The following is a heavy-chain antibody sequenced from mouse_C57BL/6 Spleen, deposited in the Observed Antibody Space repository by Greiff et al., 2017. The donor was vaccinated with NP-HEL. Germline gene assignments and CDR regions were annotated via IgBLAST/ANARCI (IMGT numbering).Heavy chain of an antibody. D-gene: IGHD1-1*01. Sequence: EVMLVESGGGLVKPGGSLKLSCAASGFTFSDYGMHWVRQAPEKGLEWVAYISSGSSTIYYADTVKGRFTISRDNAKNTLFLQMTSLRSEDTAMYYCASTVEGAWFAYWGQGTRVTVSA. CDR2: ISSGSSTI. J-gene: IGHJ3*01. V-gene: IGHV5-17*01. CDR3: ASTVEGAWFAY. CDR1: GFTFSDYG.